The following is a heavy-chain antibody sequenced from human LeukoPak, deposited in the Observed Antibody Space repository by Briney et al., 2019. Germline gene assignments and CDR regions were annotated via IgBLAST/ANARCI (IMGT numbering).Heavy chain of an antibody. CDR1: GGSISSGGYY. Sequence: SQTLSLTCTVSGGSISSGGYYWSWIRQHPGKGLEWIGYIYYSGSTYYNPSLKSRVTISVDTSKNQFSLKLSSVTAADTAVYYCARDEEQQLEGFDPWGQGTLVTVSS. CDR2: IYYSGST. V-gene: IGHV4-31*03. CDR3: ARDEEQQLEGFDP. D-gene: IGHD6-13*01. J-gene: IGHJ5*02.